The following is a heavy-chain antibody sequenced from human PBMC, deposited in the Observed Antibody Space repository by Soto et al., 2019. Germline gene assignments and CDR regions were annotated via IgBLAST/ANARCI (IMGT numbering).Heavy chain of an antibody. Sequence: QVQLVQSGAEVKKPGSSVKVSCKASGGTFSSYAISWVRQAPGQGLEWMGGIIPIFGTAKYAQKFQGRVTITADESTSTAYMELSSLRSEDTAVYYCAIKYGSGRPVGNYYDYYGMDVWGQGTTVTVSS. CDR1: GGTFSSYA. J-gene: IGHJ6*02. CDR3: AIKYGSGRPVGNYYDYYGMDV. D-gene: IGHD3-10*01. CDR2: IIPIFGTA. V-gene: IGHV1-69*01.